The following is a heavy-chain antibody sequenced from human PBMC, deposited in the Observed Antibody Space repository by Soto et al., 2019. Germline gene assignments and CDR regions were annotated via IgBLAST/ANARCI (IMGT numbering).Heavy chain of an antibody. CDR2: IKQDGSEK. J-gene: IGHJ4*02. V-gene: IGHV3-7*01. CDR3: ARDGAVTSGSIY. D-gene: IGHD4-4*01. CDR1: GFTFSSYW. Sequence: GGSLRLSCVASGFTFSSYWMSWVRQAPGKGLEWVANIKQDGSEKYYVDSVKGRFTISRDNAKNSLYLQMNSLRAEDTAVYYCARDGAVTSGSIYWGQGTLVTVSS.